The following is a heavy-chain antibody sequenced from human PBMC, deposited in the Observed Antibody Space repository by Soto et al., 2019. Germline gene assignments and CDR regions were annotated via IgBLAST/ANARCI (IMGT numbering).Heavy chain of an antibody. Sequence: GGSLRLSCAASGFTFSSYSMNWVRQAPGKGLEWVSSISSSSSYIYYADSVKGRFTISRDNAKNSLYLQMNSLRAEDTAVYYGARPYDSSGYPPHYWGQGTLVTVSS. V-gene: IGHV3-21*01. CDR1: GFTFSSYS. D-gene: IGHD3-22*01. CDR3: ARPYDSSGYPPHY. CDR2: ISSSSSYI. J-gene: IGHJ4*02.